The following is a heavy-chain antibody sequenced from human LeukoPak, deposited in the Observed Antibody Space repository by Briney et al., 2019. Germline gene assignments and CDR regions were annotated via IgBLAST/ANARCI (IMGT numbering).Heavy chain of an antibody. CDR2: IYYSGST. Sequence: PSETLSLTCTVSGGSISSSSYYWGWIRQPPGKGLEWIGSIYYSGSTYYNPSLKSRVTISVDTSKNQFSLKLSSVTAADTAVYYCARGVVRRGPDNWFDPWGQGTLVTVSS. J-gene: IGHJ5*02. CDR1: GGSISSSSYY. D-gene: IGHD2-2*01. CDR3: ARGVVRRGPDNWFDP. V-gene: IGHV4-39*07.